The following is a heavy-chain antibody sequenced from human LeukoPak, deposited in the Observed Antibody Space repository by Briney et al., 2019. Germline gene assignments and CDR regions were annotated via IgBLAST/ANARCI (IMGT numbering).Heavy chain of an antibody. J-gene: IGHJ4*02. CDR1: GFTVSSNY. D-gene: IGHD6-19*01. CDR2: IYSGGST. V-gene: IGHV3-53*01. Sequence: PGGSLRLSSAASGFTVSSNYMSWVRQAPGKGLEWVSVIYSGGSTYYADSVKGRFTISRDNSKNTLYLQMNSLRAEDTAVYYCARPAVSGWSLDYWGQGTLVTVSS. CDR3: ARPAVSGWSLDY.